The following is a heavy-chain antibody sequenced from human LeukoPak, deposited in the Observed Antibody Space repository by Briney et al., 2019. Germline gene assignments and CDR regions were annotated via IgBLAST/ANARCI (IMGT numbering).Heavy chain of an antibody. J-gene: IGHJ4*02. CDR1: GGSISSSSYY. CDR2: IYYSGST. Sequence: SETLSLTCTVSGGSISSSSYYWGWIRQPPGKGLEWIGSIYYSGSTYYNPSLKSRVTISVDTSKNQFSLKLSSVTAADTAVYYCARGFYDYVWGSYHNDYWGQGTLVTVSS. D-gene: IGHD3-16*02. CDR3: ARGFYDYVWGSYHNDY. V-gene: IGHV4-39*01.